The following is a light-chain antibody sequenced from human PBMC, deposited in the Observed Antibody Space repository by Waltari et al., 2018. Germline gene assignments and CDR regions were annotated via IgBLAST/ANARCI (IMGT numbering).Light chain of an antibody. CDR1: QGISSY. Sequence: DIQLTQSPSFLSASVGDRVTITCRASQGISSYLSWYQQKPGKAPKLLNNGASTLQSAIPSRFSGIGSGTEFTLTISSLQPEDSATYYCQQLGAYPITFGQGTRVETK. V-gene: IGKV1-9*01. CDR3: QQLGAYPIT. CDR2: GAS. J-gene: IGKJ5*01.